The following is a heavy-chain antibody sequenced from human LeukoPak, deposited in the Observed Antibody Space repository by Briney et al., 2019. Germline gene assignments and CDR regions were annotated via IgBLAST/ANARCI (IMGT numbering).Heavy chain of an antibody. D-gene: IGHD3-22*01. CDR3: ARGPSTSSGYYYIGY. V-gene: IGHV1-8*01. CDR2: MNPNSGNT. Sequence: ASMKVSCKASGYTFTSYDINWVRQATGQGLEWMGWMNPNSGNTGYAQKFQGRVTMTRNTSISTAYMELSSLRSEDTAVYYCARGPSTSSGYYYIGYWGQGTLVTVSS. J-gene: IGHJ4*02. CDR1: GYTFTSYD.